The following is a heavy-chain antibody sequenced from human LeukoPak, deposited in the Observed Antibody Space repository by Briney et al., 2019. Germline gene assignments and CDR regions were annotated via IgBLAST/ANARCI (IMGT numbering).Heavy chain of an antibody. CDR1: GFTFSSYT. CDR3: ARSLTPGERNAFNI. Sequence: GGSLRLSCAASGFTFSSYTMNWVRQAPGKGLEWVSYISTSSNTISYADSVKGRFTISRDNAKNSLYLQMGSLRTEDMAVYYCARSLTPGERNAFNIWGQGTMVTVSS. CDR2: ISTSSNTI. V-gene: IGHV3-48*01. D-gene: IGHD1-14*01. J-gene: IGHJ3*02.